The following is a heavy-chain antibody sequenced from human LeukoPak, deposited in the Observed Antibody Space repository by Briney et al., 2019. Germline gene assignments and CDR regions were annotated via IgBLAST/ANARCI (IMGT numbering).Heavy chain of an antibody. J-gene: IGHJ4*02. CDR2: IYTSGST. Sequence: SETLSLTCTVYGGSISSYYWSWIRQPAGKGPEWIGRIYTSGSTNYNPSLKSRVTMSVDTSKHQFSLKLSSVTAADTAVYYCAREGYIAAAGLDYWGQGTLVTVSS. D-gene: IGHD6-13*01. V-gene: IGHV4-4*07. CDR1: GGSISSYY. CDR3: AREGYIAAAGLDY.